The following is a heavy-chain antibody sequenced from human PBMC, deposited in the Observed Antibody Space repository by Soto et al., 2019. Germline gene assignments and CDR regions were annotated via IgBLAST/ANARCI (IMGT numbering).Heavy chain of an antibody. Sequence: QVQLVESGGGVVQPGRSLRLSCAASGFTFSSYAMHWVRQAPGKGLEWVAVISYDGINKYYADSVKGRFTISRDNSQNSLSMKMNSLRAEDTAVYYCARDTDYYDSSGYSAGFAYWGQGTLVPVSS. V-gene: IGHV3-30-3*01. CDR1: GFTFSSYA. J-gene: IGHJ4*02. CDR3: ARDTDYYDSSGYSAGFAY. D-gene: IGHD3-22*01. CDR2: ISYDGINK.